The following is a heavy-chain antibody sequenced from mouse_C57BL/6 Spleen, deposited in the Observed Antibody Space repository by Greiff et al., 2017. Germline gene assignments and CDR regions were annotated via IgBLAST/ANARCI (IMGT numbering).Heavy chain of an antibody. V-gene: IGHV1-64*01. CDR1: GYTFTSYW. D-gene: IGHD2-3*01. J-gene: IGHJ1*03. CDR3: ARGGLLRYFDV. CDR2: IHPNSGST. Sequence: VQLQQPGAELVKPGASVKLSCKASGYTFTSYWMHWVKQRPGQGLEWIGMIHPNSGSTNYNEKFKSKATLTVDKSSSTAYMRLSSLTSEDSAVYDGARGGLLRYFDVWGTGTTVTVSS.